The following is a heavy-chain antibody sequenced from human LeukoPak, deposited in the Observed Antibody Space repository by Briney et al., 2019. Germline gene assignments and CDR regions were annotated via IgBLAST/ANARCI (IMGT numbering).Heavy chain of an antibody. J-gene: IGHJ3*01. Sequence: GGSLRLSCAASGFTFSNYWMSWVRQAPGKGLEWVANIKQDESEKYYVESVKGRFTISRDNAKNSLYLQMNSLRAEDTAVYYCTRDYPASFDVWGQGTLVTVSS. CDR1: GFTFSNYW. CDR3: TRDYPASFDV. V-gene: IGHV3-7*01. CDR2: IKQDESEK.